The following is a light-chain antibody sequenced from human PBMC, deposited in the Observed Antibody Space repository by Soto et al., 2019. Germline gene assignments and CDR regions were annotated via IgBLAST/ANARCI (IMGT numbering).Light chain of an antibody. V-gene: IGLV2-8*01. J-gene: IGLJ3*02. Sequence: QSALTQPPSASGSRGQSVTISCTGTSVDINYVSWFQQHPGKAPKLIICEVTKRPSGVPDRFSGSKSGNTASLTVSGLQDDDEADYYCSSYAGRDIWVFGGGTKVIVL. CDR1: SVDINY. CDR2: EVT. CDR3: SSYAGRDIWV.